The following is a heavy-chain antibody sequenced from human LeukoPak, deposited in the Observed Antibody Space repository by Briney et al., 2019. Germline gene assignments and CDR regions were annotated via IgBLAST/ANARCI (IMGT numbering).Heavy chain of an antibody. J-gene: IGHJ4*02. CDR3: SRGGKQQVATVRFEY. D-gene: IGHD6-13*01. V-gene: IGHV3-11*01. Sequence: GGSLRLSCAASGFIFSDYYMSWIRQAPGKGLEWISYISSSSSTIYYADSVKGRFTISRDNAKKSVYLQMNSLRAEDTALYYCSRGGKQQVATVRFEYWAQGSLVTVSS. CDR2: ISSSSSTI. CDR1: GFIFSDYY.